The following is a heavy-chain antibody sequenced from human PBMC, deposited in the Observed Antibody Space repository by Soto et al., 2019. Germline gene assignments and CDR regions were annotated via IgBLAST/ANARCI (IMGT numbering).Heavy chain of an antibody. J-gene: IGHJ6*02. CDR1: GGSISSYY. D-gene: IGHD3-22*01. CDR3: AGDQGYYYDGMDV. CDR2: IYTSGTT. Sequence: KPSETLSLTCTVSGGSISSYYWSWIRQPAGKGLEWVGRIYTSGTTHYNPSLKSRVTVSVDTSKNQLSLKLTSVTAADTAVYFCAGDQGYYYDGMDVWGQGTTVTVS. V-gene: IGHV4-4*07.